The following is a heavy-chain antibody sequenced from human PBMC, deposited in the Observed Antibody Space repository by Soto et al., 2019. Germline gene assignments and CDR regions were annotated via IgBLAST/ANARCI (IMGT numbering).Heavy chain of an antibody. Sequence: ASVKVSCKASGYTFTGYYMHWVRQAPGQGLEWMGWINPNSGGTNYAQKFQGWVTMTRDTSISTAYMELSRLRSDDTAMYYCARPRGGWSSDAFDIWGHGTMVTVSS. CDR1: GYTFTGYY. CDR2: INPNSGGT. J-gene: IGHJ3*02. D-gene: IGHD2-15*01. V-gene: IGHV1-2*04. CDR3: ARPRGGWSSDAFDI.